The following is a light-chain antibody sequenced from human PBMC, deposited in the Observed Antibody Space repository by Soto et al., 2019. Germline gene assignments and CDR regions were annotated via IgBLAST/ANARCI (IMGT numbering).Light chain of an antibody. Sequence: EIVLTQSPGTLALSPGERATLSCRASQSVATYYLAWYQQKPGQAPRLLIYGGSSRATGIADRFTGGGSGTDFTLTISRLEPEDFAVYYCQQYGRSPFTFGQGTKLEIK. CDR2: GGS. CDR1: QSVATYY. J-gene: IGKJ2*01. V-gene: IGKV3-20*01. CDR3: QQYGRSPFT.